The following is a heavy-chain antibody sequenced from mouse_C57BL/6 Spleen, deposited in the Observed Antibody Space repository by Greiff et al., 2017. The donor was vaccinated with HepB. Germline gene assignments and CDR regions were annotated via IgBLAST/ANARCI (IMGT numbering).Heavy chain of an antibody. CDR1: GYTFTSYW. D-gene: IGHD2-4*01. Sequence: QVQLQQPGAELVMPGASVKLSCKASGYTFTSYWMHWVKQRPGQGLEWIGEIDPSDSYTNYNQKFKGKSTLTVDKSSSTAYMQLSSLTSEDSAVYYCARGDYDGYYFDYWGQGTTLTVSS. CDR3: ARGDYDGYYFDY. CDR2: IDPSDSYT. J-gene: IGHJ2*01. V-gene: IGHV1-69*01.